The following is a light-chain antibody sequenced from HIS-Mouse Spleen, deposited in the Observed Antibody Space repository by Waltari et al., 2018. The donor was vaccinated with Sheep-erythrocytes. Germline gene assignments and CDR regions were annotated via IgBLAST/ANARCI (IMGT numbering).Light chain of an antibody. CDR3: GTWDSSLSAGRV. J-gene: IGLJ3*02. CDR2: DKN. CDR1: SSNIGNNY. V-gene: IGLV1-51*01. Sequence: QSVLTQPPSVSAAPGQKVTISCSGSSSNIGNNYVSWYQQLPGTAPKLLIYDKNKRPSGYPDRFSGSKSGTSATLGITGLQTGDEADYYCGTWDSSLSAGRVFGGGTKLTVL.